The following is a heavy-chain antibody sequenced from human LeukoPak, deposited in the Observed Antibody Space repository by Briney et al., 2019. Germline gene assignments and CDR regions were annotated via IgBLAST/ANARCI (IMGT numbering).Heavy chain of an antibody. CDR3: AREEYCSGGSCYRQDPYYYYYGMDV. D-gene: IGHD2-15*01. Sequence: SETLSLTCAVYGGSFSGYYWSWIRQPPGKGLEWIGEINYSGSTNYNPSLKSRVTISVDTSKNQFSLKLSSVTAADTAVYYCAREEYCSGGSCYRQDPYYYYYGMDVWGQGTTVTVSS. CDR1: GGSFSGYY. J-gene: IGHJ6*02. V-gene: IGHV4-34*01. CDR2: INYSGST.